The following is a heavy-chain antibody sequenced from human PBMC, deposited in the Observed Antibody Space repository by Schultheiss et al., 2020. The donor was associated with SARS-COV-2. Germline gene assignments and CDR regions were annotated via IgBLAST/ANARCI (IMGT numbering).Heavy chain of an antibody. V-gene: IGHV3-23*01. CDR3: ARRVWYYGSGSPWYYYYMDV. J-gene: IGHJ6*03. D-gene: IGHD3-10*01. CDR1: GGSISTASYY. Sequence: ETLSLTCTVSGGSISTASYYWSWIRQPPGKGLEWVSAISGSGGSTYYADSVKGRFTISRDNSKNTLYLQMNSLRAEDTAVYYCARRVWYYGSGSPWYYYYMDVWGKGTTVTVSS. CDR2: ISGSGGST.